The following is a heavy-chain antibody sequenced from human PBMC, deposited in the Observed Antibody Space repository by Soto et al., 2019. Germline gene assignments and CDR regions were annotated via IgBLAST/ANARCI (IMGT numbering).Heavy chain of an antibody. J-gene: IGHJ4*02. CDR2: FDPEVGKT. CDR1: RYTFTSYC. CDR3: ARDCPDAKIVLFDY. Sequence: SVKLSSKDSRYTFTSYCISSARQAPGKGLEWMGRFDPEVGKTIYAQKFQGRVTMTEDTSTDTAYMELSSLRSEDTAVYYCARDCPDAKIVLFDYWGQGPLVTVSS. V-gene: IGHV1-24*01. D-gene: IGHD3-10*01.